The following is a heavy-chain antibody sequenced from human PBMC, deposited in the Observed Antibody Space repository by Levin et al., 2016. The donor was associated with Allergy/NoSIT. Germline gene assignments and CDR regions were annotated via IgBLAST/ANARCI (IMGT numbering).Heavy chain of an antibody. V-gene: IGHV3-23*01. Sequence: WIRQPPGKGPEWVSAISRSGTTSHYADFVKGRFTISRDNSKNTVYLQMSTLRAEDSAVYYCAKGVVGPMNFWGQGTLVTVSS. D-gene: IGHD2-15*01. CDR3: AKGVVGPMNF. J-gene: IGHJ4*02. CDR2: ISRSGTTS.